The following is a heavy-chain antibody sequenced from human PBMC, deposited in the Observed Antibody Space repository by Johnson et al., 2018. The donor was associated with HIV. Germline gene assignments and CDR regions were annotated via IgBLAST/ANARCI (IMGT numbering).Heavy chain of an antibody. D-gene: IGHD6-13*01. CDR3: ARDSPWELTAFDIWGSSWFDAFDI. CDR2: IKQDGSEK. V-gene: IGHV3-7*01. J-gene: IGHJ3*02. Sequence: VQLVESGGGLVQPGGSLRLSCEASGFTFSDYWMTWVRQAPRKGLEWVANIKQDGSEKYYVDSVKGRFTISRDNAKNSLYLQMNSLRAEDTAVYYCARDSPWELTAFDIWGSSWFDAFDIWGQGTMVTVSS. CDR1: GFTFSDYW.